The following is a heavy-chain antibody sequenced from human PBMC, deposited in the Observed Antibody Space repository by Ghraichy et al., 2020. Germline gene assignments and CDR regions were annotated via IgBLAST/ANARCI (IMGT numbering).Heavy chain of an antibody. V-gene: IGHV2-5*02. D-gene: IGHD6-19*01. Sequence: SGPTLVKPTQTLTLTFTFSGFSLSTSGVGVGWIRKPPGKALEWLALIYWDDDKRYSPSLKSRLTITKDTSKNQVVLTMTNMDPVDTATYYCAHRPRAGPFDYWGFGTLVTVSS. CDR1: GFSLSTSGVG. CDR2: IYWDDDK. CDR3: AHRPRAGPFDY. J-gene: IGHJ4*01.